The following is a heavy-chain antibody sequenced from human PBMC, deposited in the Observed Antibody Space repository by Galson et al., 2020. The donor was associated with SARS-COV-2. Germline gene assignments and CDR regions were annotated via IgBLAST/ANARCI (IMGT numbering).Heavy chain of an antibody. V-gene: IGHV4-61*01. Sequence: ASETLSLTCTLSGASVNSGSFYWSWIRQPPGKGLEWIGYAFHNGITNYNPSLESRVTISIDTSKDQFSLNLRSVTAADTAKYYCARDRSGSHDDFEIWGQGPMGTVSS. CDR3: ARDRSGSHDDFEI. CDR2: AFHNGIT. D-gene: IGHD1-26*01. CDR1: GASVNSGSFY. J-gene: IGHJ3*02.